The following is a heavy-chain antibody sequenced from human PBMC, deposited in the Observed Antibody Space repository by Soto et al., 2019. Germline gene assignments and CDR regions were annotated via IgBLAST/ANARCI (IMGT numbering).Heavy chain of an antibody. CDR3: ARVHVMVVAGSTFDY. Sequence: PSETLSLTCAVSGYSLSSGSYWGWIRQPPGKGPEWIASIYHGGTTFYNPSLKSRVTLSVDTSKNHYSLNLRSVTAADTAVYYCARVHVMVVAGSTFDYWGPGILVTVSS. D-gene: IGHD6-19*01. V-gene: IGHV4-38-2*01. CDR1: GYSLSSGSY. J-gene: IGHJ4*01. CDR2: IYHGGTT.